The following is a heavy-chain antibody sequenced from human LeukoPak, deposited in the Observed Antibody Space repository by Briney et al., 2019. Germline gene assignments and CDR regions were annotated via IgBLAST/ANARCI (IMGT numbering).Heavy chain of an antibody. D-gene: IGHD3-3*01. CDR1: GDTFSNYA. V-gene: IGHV1-69*01. CDR2: IIPILATT. CDR3: AREDFLEWPSGVYDV. J-gene: IGHJ3*01. Sequence: GSSVKVSCKAYGDTFSNYAVTWVRQAPGQGLEWMGGIIPILATTNYAQKFQGKVTITADDSTSTAFMEVNSLRSEDTAVYYCAREDFLEWPSGVYDVWGHGTMVTVSS.